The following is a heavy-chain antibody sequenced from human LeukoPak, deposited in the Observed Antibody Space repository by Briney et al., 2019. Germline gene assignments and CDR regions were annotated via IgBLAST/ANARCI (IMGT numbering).Heavy chain of an antibody. J-gene: IGHJ6*04. D-gene: IGHD1-1*01. CDR2: INHSGST. V-gene: IGHV4-34*01. CDR1: GGSFSGYY. Sequence: PSETLSLTCAVYGGSFSGYYWSWIRQPPGKGLEWIREINHSGSTNYNPSLKSRVTISVDTSKNQFSLKLSSVTAADTAVYYCAREGRQLERRGNYYYYGMDVWGKGTTVTVSS. CDR3: AREGRQLERRGNYYYYGMDV.